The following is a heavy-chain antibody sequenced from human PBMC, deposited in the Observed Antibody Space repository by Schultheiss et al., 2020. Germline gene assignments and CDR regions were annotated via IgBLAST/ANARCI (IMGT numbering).Heavy chain of an antibody. CDR2: IYTSGST. Sequence: SETLSLTCTVSGGSISSGSYYWSWIRQPAGKGLEWIGRIYTSGSTNYNPSLKSRVTISVDTSKNQFSLKLSSVTAADMAVYYCARVGATRRADAFDIWGQGTMVTVSS. CDR3: ARVGATRRADAFDI. D-gene: IGHD1-26*01. CDR1: GGSISSGSYY. V-gene: IGHV4-61*02. J-gene: IGHJ3*02.